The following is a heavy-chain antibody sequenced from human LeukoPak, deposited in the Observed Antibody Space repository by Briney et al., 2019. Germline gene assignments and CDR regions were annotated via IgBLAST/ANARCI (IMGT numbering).Heavy chain of an antibody. CDR2: ISGSGGST. Sequence: PGGSLRLSCAASGFTFSSYAMSWVRQAPGKGLEWVSAISGSGGSTYYADSVKGRFTISRDNSKNTLYLQMNSLRAEDTAVYYCAKGRKQWLVPPIHYYYYGMDVWGQGTTVTVSS. CDR1: GFTFSSYA. V-gene: IGHV3-23*01. J-gene: IGHJ6*02. CDR3: AKGRKQWLVPPIHYYYYGMDV. D-gene: IGHD6-19*01.